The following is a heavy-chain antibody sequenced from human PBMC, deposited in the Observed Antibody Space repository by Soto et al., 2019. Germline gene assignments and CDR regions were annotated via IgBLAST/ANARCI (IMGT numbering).Heavy chain of an antibody. CDR3: ARGSDGDSVGYYYGMDV. V-gene: IGHV4-61*01. J-gene: IGHJ6*02. D-gene: IGHD4-17*01. CDR2: VYFSGST. CDR1: GASVSSGSYY. Sequence: SETLSLTCIVSGASVSSGSYYWSWHRQRPGRGLEWIGYVYFSGSTYYNSSLKSRVTISLDTSKNQFSLKLNSVTAADTAGYYCARGSDGDSVGYYYGMDVWGRGTTVTVSS.